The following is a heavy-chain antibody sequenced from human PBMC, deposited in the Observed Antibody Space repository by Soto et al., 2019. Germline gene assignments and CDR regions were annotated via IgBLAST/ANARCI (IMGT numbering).Heavy chain of an antibody. CDR2: IYYSGST. CDR1: GGSISSGDYY. Sequence: QVQLQESGPGLVKPSQTLSLTCTVSGGSISSGDYYWSWIRQPPGKGLEWIGYIYYSGSTYYNPSLKSRVTISVDTSKNQFSLKLSSVTAADTAVYYCARGGDGYTGGWYFDLWGRGTLVTVSS. J-gene: IGHJ2*01. CDR3: ARGGDGYTGGWYFDL. V-gene: IGHV4-30-4*01. D-gene: IGHD5-12*01.